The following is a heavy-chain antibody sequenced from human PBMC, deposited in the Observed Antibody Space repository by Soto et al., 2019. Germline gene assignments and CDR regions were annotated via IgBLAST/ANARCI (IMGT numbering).Heavy chain of an antibody. CDR3: ARGNSGAFDI. J-gene: IGHJ3*02. V-gene: IGHV1-3*01. Sequence: QVQLVQSGAEVKKPGASVKVSCKASGYTLTTYSMHWVRQAPEQRLEWMGWMNPLNGDTKYSQRFQVSLTIIRDTSWSTAYMELSSLRSEDTAIYFCARGNSGAFDIWGQGTMVTVSS. CDR1: GYTLTTYS. CDR2: MNPLNGDT. D-gene: IGHD6-19*01.